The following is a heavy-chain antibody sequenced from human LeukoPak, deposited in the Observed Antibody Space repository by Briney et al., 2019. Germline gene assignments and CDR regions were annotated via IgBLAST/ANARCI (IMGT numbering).Heavy chain of an antibody. CDR3: ARDRTRYYDSSGYPDY. Sequence: ASVKVSCKASGYTFTSYGISWVRQAPGQGLEWMGWINPNSGGTNYAQKFQGRVTMTRDTSISTAYMELSRLRSDDTAMYYCARDRTRYYDSSGYPDYWGQGTLVTVSS. CDR2: INPNSGGT. CDR1: GYTFTSYG. D-gene: IGHD3-22*01. J-gene: IGHJ4*02. V-gene: IGHV1-2*02.